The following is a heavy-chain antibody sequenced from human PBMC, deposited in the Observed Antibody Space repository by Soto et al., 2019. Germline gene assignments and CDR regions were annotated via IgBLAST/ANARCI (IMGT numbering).Heavy chain of an antibody. D-gene: IGHD3-22*01. CDR1: GGSISSGGYS. J-gene: IGHJ4*02. CDR2: IYHSGST. V-gene: IGHV4-30-2*01. CDR3: ASRDSSGYYGGGGFDY. Sequence: QLQLQESGSGLVKPSQTLSLTCAVSGGSISSGGYSWSWIRQPPGKGLEWIGYIYHSGSTYYNPSLKSRVTIAVDRSKKQFSLKLSAVTAAATAVYYCASRDSSGYYGGGGFDYWGQGTLVTVSS.